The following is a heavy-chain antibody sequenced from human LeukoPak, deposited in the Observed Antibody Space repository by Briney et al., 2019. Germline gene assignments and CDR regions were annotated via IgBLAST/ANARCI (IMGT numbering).Heavy chain of an antibody. V-gene: IGHV4-59*08. D-gene: IGHD6-19*01. CDR1: GGSISSYY. Sequence: SETLSLTCTVSGGSISSYYWSWIRQPPGKGLEWIGYIYYSGNTNYNPSLKSRVTISVGTSKNQFSLKLSSVTAADTALYYCARRRGSSGTIDYWGQGTLVTVSS. CDR2: IYYSGNT. J-gene: IGHJ4*02. CDR3: ARRRGSSGTIDY.